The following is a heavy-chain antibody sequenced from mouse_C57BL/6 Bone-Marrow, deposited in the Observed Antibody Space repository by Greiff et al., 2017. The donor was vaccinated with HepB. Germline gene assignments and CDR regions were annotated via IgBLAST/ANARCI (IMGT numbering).Heavy chain of an antibody. CDR2: ISSGGDYI. CDR1: GFTFSSYA. CDR3: TRRGGIDGYLYDIDY. V-gene: IGHV5-9-1*02. J-gene: IGHJ2*01. Sequence: DVMLVESGEGLVKPGGSLKLSCAASGFTFSSYAMSWVRQTPEKRLEWVAYISSGGDYIYYADTVKGRFTISRDNARNTLYLQMSSLKSEDTAMYHCTRRGGIDGYLYDIDYWGQGTTLTVSS. D-gene: IGHD2-3*01.